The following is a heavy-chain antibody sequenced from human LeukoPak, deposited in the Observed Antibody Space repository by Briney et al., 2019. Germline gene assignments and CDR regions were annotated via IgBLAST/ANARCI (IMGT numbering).Heavy chain of an antibody. CDR2: FYSGGST. CDR3: AGGGHYFASGSYGYFDY. D-gene: IGHD3-10*01. V-gene: IGHV3-53*01. J-gene: IGHJ4*02. Sequence: GGSLRLSCAASGFTVSSNYMTWVRQAPGKGLEWVSIFYSGGSTYYADSVKGRFTISRDISKNTLYLQMNSLRVEDTAVYYCAGGGHYFASGSYGYFDYWGQGALVIVSS. CDR1: GFTVSSNY.